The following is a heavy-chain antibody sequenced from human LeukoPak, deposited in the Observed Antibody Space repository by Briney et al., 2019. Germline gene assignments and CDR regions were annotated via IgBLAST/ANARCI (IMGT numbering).Heavy chain of an antibody. V-gene: IGHV3-53*01. J-gene: IGHJ3*02. CDR2: IYSGGST. CDR3: ARDLGIAAAGTAYDAFDI. Sequence: GGSLKLSCAASGFTVSSNYMSWVRQAPGKGLEWVSAIYSGGSTYYADSVKGRFTISRDNSKNTLYLQMNSLRAEDTAVYYCARDLGIAAAGTAYDAFDIWGQGTMVTVSS. D-gene: IGHD6-13*01. CDR1: GFTVSSNY.